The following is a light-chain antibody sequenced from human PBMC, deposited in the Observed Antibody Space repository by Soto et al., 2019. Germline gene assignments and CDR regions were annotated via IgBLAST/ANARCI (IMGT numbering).Light chain of an antibody. CDR3: QQSYSNFLT. Sequence: DIQMTQSPSSLSASVGDRVTITCRASQSITTNLNWYQQKVGKAPKLLIYGASSLQSGVPSRFSGSGSGTYLTLTNSSLQSEDFATYYCQQSYSNFLTFGEGTKVEIK. CDR2: GAS. CDR1: QSITTN. V-gene: IGKV1-39*01. J-gene: IGKJ4*01.